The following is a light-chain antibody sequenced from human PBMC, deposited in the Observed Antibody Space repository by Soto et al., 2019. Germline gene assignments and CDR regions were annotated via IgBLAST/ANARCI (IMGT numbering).Light chain of an antibody. CDR2: DVS. V-gene: IGLV2-14*01. J-gene: IGLJ2*01. Sequence: QCVLTQPASVSGSPGQSITISCTGISSDVGGYNYVSWYQQHPGKAPKLMIYDVSNRRSGVSNRFSGSKSGNTASLTISGLQAEDEADYYCYTYTSSSTVLFGGGTKLTVL. CDR3: YTYTSSSTVL. CDR1: SSDVGGYNY.